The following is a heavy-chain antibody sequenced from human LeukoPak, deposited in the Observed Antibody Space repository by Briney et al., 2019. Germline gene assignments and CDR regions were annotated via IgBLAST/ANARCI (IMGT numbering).Heavy chain of an antibody. J-gene: IGHJ3*02. CDR2: VSSNGGST. Sequence: GGSLTLTCSVSGGSISSYTLHWVRQAPGKGLEYVSAVSSNGGSTYYADSVKGRFTISRDNSKNTLYLEMGSLRAADMAVYYCARTWWQDRVGDCDSDAFDIWGQGTMVTVSS. CDR1: GGSISSYT. D-gene: IGHD2-21*02. V-gene: IGHV3-64*02. CDR3: ARTWWQDRVGDCDSDAFDI.